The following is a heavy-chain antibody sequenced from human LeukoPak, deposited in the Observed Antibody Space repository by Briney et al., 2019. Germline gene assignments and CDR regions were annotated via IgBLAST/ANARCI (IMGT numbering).Heavy chain of an antibody. CDR3: AKGRVAGYYYYYGMDV. CDR1: GFSFSRYS. J-gene: IGHJ6*02. V-gene: IGHV3-9*01. CDR2: ISWNSGSI. D-gene: IGHD6-19*01. Sequence: GGSLRLSCAASGFSFSRYSMDWVRQAPGKGLEWVSGISWNSGSIGYADSVKGRFTISRDNAKNSLYLQMNSLRAEDTALYYCAKGRVAGYYYYYGMDVWGQGTTVTVSS.